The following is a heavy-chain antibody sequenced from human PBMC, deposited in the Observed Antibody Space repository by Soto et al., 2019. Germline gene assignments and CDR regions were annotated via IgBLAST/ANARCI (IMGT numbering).Heavy chain of an antibody. CDR1: GGTFNTYA. CDR3: ARAVISAPYFYYGMAV. J-gene: IGHJ6*02. Sequence: QVQLVQSGAEVKKPGSSVKVSCKASGGTFNTYAMTWVRQAPGPGLEWMGGIIPIFGTTSYAQNIQERVTITADESTSTVYMELRSLKSEDTAVYYCARAVISAPYFYYGMAVWGHGTTVTVAS. V-gene: IGHV1-69*01. D-gene: IGHD3-10*01. CDR2: IIPIFGTT.